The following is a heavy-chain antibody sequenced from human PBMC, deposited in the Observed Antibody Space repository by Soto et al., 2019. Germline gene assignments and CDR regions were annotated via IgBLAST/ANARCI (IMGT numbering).Heavy chain of an antibody. D-gene: IGHD2-15*01. Sequence: EVHLVESGGGLVQPGGSLRVSCAASGFTFSNYAMNWVRQAPGKGLEWVSYISIGSGSIFYADSVKGRFTISRDDAKNSVYLPMNTLGDEDPAVYYCVREGRWAFDFWGQGTMVTVSS. J-gene: IGHJ3*01. CDR1: GFTFSNYA. CDR3: VREGRWAFDF. CDR2: ISIGSGSI. V-gene: IGHV3-48*02.